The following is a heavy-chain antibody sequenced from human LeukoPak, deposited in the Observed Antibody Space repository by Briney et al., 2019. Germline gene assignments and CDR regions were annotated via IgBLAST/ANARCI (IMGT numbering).Heavy chain of an antibody. Sequence: GGSLRLSCAASGFTFSSYWTDWVRQAPGKGLEWVAVISYDGGNADYADSVKGRFTISRDNAKNSLYLQMNSLRAEDTAVYYCARADCSGGSCYLGGLYYYYYYMDVWGKGTTVTVSS. D-gene: IGHD2-15*01. V-gene: IGHV3-30*07. J-gene: IGHJ6*03. CDR3: ARADCSGGSCYLGGLYYYYYYMDV. CDR2: ISYDGGNA. CDR1: GFTFSSYW.